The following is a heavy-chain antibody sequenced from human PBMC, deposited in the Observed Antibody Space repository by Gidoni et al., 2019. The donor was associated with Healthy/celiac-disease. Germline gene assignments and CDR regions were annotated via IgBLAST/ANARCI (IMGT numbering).Heavy chain of an antibody. D-gene: IGHD2-2*01. CDR1: GFTFSSYS. V-gene: IGHV3-21*01. CDR3: ASGELVCSSTSCYARGYYYYGMDV. CDR2: ISRSSSYI. Sequence: EVQLVESGGGLVKPGGSLRLSCAASGFTFSSYSMNWVRQAPGKGLEWVSSISRSSSYIYYADPVKGRFTISRDNAKNSLYLQMNSLRAEDTAVYYCASGELVCSSTSCYARGYYYYGMDVWGQGTTVTVSS. J-gene: IGHJ6*02.